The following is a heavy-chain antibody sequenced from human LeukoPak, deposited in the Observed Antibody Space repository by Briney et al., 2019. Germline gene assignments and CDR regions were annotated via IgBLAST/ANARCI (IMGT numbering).Heavy chain of an antibody. D-gene: IGHD2-2*01. CDR2: IYNSGST. Sequence: ASETLSLTCTVSGASISSGDYYWSWLRQPPGKGLEWIGYIYNSGSTFYNPSLKSRLTISVDTSKKQFSLKLSSVAAVDTAVYYCARAKGPGAHYNWFDPWGQGTLVTVSS. V-gene: IGHV4-30-4*01. CDR3: ARAKGPGAHYNWFDP. J-gene: IGHJ5*02. CDR1: GASISSGDYY.